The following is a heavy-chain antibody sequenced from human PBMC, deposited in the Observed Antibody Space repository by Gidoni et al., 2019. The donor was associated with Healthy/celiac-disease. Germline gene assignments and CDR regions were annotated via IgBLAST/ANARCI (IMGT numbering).Heavy chain of an antibody. CDR2: IKSKTDGGTT. V-gene: IGHV3-15*01. CDR3: TTEAVTGHRPPYYYYYMDV. Sequence: EVQLVESGGGLVKPGGSLRLSCAASGFTFSNAWMTWVRQAPGKGLEWVGRIKSKTDGGTTDYAAPVKGRFTISRDDSKNTLYLQMNSLKTEDTAVYYCTTEAVTGHRPPYYYYYMDVWGKGTTVTVSS. J-gene: IGHJ6*03. D-gene: IGHD4-17*01. CDR1: GFTFSNAW.